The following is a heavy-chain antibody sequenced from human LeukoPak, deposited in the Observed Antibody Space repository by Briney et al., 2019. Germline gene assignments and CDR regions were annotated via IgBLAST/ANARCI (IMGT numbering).Heavy chain of an antibody. D-gene: IGHD3-10*01. Sequence: SETLSLTCTVSGGSISSSSYYWGWIRQPPGKGLEWIGSIYYSGSTYYNPSLKSRATISVDTSKNQFSLKLSSVTAADTAVYYCARDCLVVVVRGTYYYYGMDVWGQGTTVTVSS. CDR1: GGSISSSSYY. CDR3: ARDCLVVVVRGTYYYYGMDV. CDR2: IYYSGST. J-gene: IGHJ6*02. V-gene: IGHV4-39*07.